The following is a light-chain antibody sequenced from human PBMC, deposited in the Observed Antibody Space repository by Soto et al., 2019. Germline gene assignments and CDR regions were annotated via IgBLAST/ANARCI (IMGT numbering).Light chain of an antibody. CDR1: QSISSY. CDR2: SAS. J-gene: IGKJ3*01. Sequence: DIQMTQSPSSLSASVGDRVTITCRASQSISSYLNWYQQKPGKAPNLLIYSASTLHSGVPSRFSGSGSGTDFTLTISSLQPEDFGTYYCQQANSFPLTFGPGTKVDMK. V-gene: IGKV1-39*01. CDR3: QQANSFPLT.